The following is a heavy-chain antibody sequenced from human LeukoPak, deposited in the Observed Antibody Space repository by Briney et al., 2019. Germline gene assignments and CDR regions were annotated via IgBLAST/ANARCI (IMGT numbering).Heavy chain of an antibody. Sequence: PSETLSLTCAVYGGSFSGYYWSWIRQPPGKGLEWIGEINHSGSTNYNPSLKSRVTISVDTSKNQFSLKLSSVTAADTAVYYCARARGGYNKSYYLDNWGQGTLVTVSS. V-gene: IGHV4-34*01. CDR3: ARARGGYNKSYYLDN. D-gene: IGHD5-24*01. CDR1: GGSFSGYY. CDR2: INHSGST. J-gene: IGHJ4*02.